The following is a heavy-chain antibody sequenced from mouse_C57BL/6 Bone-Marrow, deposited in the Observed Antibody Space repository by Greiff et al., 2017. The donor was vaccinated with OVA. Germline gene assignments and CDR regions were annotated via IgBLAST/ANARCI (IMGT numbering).Heavy chain of an antibody. Sequence: EVQGVESGGGLVKPGGSLKLSCAASGFTFSSYAMSWVRQTPEKRLEWVATISDGGSYTYYPDNVKGRFTISRDNAKNNLYLQMSHLKSEDTAMYYCARDKPPNWSYWYFDVWGTGTTVTVSS. CDR1: GFTFSSYA. J-gene: IGHJ1*03. D-gene: IGHD4-1*01. CDR3: ARDKPPNWSYWYFDV. V-gene: IGHV5-4*01. CDR2: ISDGGSYT.